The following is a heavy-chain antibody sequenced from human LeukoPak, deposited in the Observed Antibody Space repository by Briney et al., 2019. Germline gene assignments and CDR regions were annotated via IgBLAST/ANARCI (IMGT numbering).Heavy chain of an antibody. CDR1: GYTFTSYG. J-gene: IGHJ4*02. V-gene: IGHV1-18*01. CDR3: AGSGANTEFDY. D-gene: IGHD1-26*01. Sequence: EASVKASCKASGYTFTSYGISWVRQAPGQGLEWMGWISAYNGNTNYAQKLQGRVTMTTDTSTSTAYMELRSLRSDDTAVYYCAGSGANTEFDYWGQGTLVTVSS. CDR2: ISAYNGNT.